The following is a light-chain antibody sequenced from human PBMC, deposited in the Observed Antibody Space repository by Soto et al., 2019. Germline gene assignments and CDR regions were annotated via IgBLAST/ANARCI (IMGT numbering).Light chain of an antibody. Sequence: EIVLTQSPGTLSLSPGERATLSCRASQTISGTYLAWYQQKPGQAPRLLIYSSSSRAAGVSDRFSGSGSGTDFSLTISRLEPEDFAVYFCQRYGSSPLITFGQGTRLEIK. CDR2: SSS. V-gene: IGKV3-20*01. CDR1: QTISGTY. J-gene: IGKJ5*01. CDR3: QRYGSSPLIT.